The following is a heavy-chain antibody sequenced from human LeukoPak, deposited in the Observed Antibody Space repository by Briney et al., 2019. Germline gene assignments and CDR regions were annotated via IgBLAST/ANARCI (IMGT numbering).Heavy chain of an antibody. D-gene: IGHD6-13*01. CDR3: AKDQGGGIAAAGTGFDY. CDR1: GFTFSSYG. Sequence: GGSLRLSCAASGFTFSSYGMHWVRQAPGKGLEWVAVISYDGSNKYYADSVKGRFTISRDNSKNTLYLQMSSLRAEDTAVYYCAKDQGGGIAAAGTGFDYWGQGTLVTVSS. J-gene: IGHJ4*02. CDR2: ISYDGSNK. V-gene: IGHV3-30*18.